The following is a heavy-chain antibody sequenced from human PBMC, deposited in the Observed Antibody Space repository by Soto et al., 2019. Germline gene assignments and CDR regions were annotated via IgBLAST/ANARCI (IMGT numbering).Heavy chain of an antibody. Sequence: EVQLVESGGGLVQPGRSLRLSCAASGFTFDDYAMHWVRQAPGKGLEWVSGISWNSGSIGYADSVKGRFTISRDNAKNSLYLQMNNLRAEDTALYYCAKDGGVRGSDAFDIWGQGTMVTVSS. V-gene: IGHV3-9*01. D-gene: IGHD2-21*01. CDR2: ISWNSGSI. CDR3: AKDGGVRGSDAFDI. J-gene: IGHJ3*02. CDR1: GFTFDDYA.